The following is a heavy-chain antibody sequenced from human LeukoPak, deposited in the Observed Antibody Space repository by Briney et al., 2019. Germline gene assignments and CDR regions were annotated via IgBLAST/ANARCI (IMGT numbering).Heavy chain of an antibody. D-gene: IGHD6-19*01. J-gene: IGHJ4*02. V-gene: IGHV1-46*01. Sequence: ASVKVSCKASGYTFTSFYIHWVRQAPGQGLEWMGIIKPSGGDTSYAQKFQARVTLTRDTSTSTVYMELSSLRSEGTAIYYCARDWSESGIAVADYFDYWGQGTLVTVSS. CDR1: GYTFTSFY. CDR3: ARDWSESGIAVADYFDY. CDR2: IKPSGGDT.